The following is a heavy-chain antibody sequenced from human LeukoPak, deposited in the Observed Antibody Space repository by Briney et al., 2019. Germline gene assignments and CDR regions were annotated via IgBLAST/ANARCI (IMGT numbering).Heavy chain of an antibody. V-gene: IGHV4-59*01. CDR2: IYYSGST. D-gene: IGHD6-13*01. J-gene: IGHJ4*02. CDR1: GGSISSYY. Sequence: PSETLSLTCTVSGGSISSYYWSWIRQPPGKGLEWIGYIYYSGSTNYNPSLKSRVTISVDTSKNQFSLKLSSVTAADTAVYYCARGELYSSSWYRDYYFDYWGQGTLVTVSS. CDR3: ARGELYSSSWYRDYYFDY.